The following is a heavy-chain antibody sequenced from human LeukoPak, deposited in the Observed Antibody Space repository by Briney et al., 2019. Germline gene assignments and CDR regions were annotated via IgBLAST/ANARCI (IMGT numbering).Heavy chain of an antibody. CDR2: IRYDGSNK. Sequence: GGSLRLSCAASGFTFSSYGMHWVRQAPGKGLEWVAFIRYDGSNKYYADSVKGRFTISRDNSKNTLYLQMNSLRAEDTAVYYCAKDAAGGRHYYDSSGYLDYWGQGTLVTVSS. D-gene: IGHD3-22*01. J-gene: IGHJ4*02. V-gene: IGHV3-30*02. CDR3: AKDAAGGRHYYDSSGYLDY. CDR1: GFTFSSYG.